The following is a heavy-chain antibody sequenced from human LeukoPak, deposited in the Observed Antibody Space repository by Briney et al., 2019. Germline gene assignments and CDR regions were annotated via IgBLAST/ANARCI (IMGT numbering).Heavy chain of an antibody. Sequence: SETLSLTCTVSGGSISSSSYYWSWIRQPPGKGLEWIGEINHSGSTNYNPSLKSRVTISVDTSKNQFSLKLSSVTAADTAVYYCARLALRYSDWSPLRGFDYWGQGTLVTVSS. CDR3: ARLALRYSDWSPLRGFDY. V-gene: IGHV4-39*07. J-gene: IGHJ4*02. CDR1: GGSISSSSYY. D-gene: IGHD3-9*01. CDR2: INHSGST.